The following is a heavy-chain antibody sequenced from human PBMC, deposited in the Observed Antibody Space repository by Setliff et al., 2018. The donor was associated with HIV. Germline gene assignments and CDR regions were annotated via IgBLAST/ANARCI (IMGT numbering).Heavy chain of an antibody. J-gene: IGHJ6*02. CDR2: IYPDGSDS. CDR3: ARRRGRHYGMDV. Sequence: PGESLKISCKGSGYSFPTYWIAWVRQMPGKGLEWMGVIYPDGSDSRYSPSFRGQVTISADKSINTAYLQWSSLKASDTAMYYCARRRGRHYGMDVWGQGTTVTVSS. V-gene: IGHV5-51*01. D-gene: IGHD1-1*01. CDR1: GYSFPTYW.